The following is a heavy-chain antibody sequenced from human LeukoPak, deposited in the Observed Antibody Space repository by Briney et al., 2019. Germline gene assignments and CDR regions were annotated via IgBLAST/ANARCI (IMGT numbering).Heavy chain of an antibody. CDR1: GYTFRSYA. V-gene: IGHV3-23*01. D-gene: IGHD2-15*01. CDR2: ISGSGGST. J-gene: IGHJ4*02. Sequence: PGGSLRLSCAASGYTFRSYAMSWVRQAPGKGLEWVSAISGSGGSTYYADSVKGRFTISRDNSKNTLYLQMNSLRAEDTAVCYCAKELCSGGSCYRGIFDYWGQGTLVTVSS. CDR3: AKELCSGGSCYRGIFDY.